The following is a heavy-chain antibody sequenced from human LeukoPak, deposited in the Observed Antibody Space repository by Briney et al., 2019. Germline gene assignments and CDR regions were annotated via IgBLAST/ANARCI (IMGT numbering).Heavy chain of an antibody. CDR1: GFTVSSNY. J-gene: IGHJ4*02. CDR3: SKDLSGAHDY. D-gene: IGHD4-17*01. Sequence: GGSLRLSCAASGFTVSSNYMSWVRQAPGKGLEWVSVIYSGGSTYYADSVKGRFTISRDNAKNTLFLQMNSLRVEDTAVYYCSKDLSGAHDYWGQGTVVTVSS. V-gene: IGHV3-53*01. CDR2: IYSGGST.